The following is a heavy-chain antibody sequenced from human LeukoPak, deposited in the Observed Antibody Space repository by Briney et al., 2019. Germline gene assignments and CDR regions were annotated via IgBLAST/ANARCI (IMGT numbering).Heavy chain of an antibody. D-gene: IGHD6-25*01. CDR3: ARAFPPLRTSAAGDF. CDR1: GFTFSDYD. CDR2: IGGRSSHM. V-gene: IGHV3-21*06. Sequence: GGSLRLSCTASGFTFSDYDMNWVRLAPGKGLEWFSSIGGRSSHMYYTDSAKGRFTISRDNAKNSLYLQMNSLRAEDTAVYYCARAFPPLRTSAAGDFWGQGTLVTVSS. J-gene: IGHJ4*02.